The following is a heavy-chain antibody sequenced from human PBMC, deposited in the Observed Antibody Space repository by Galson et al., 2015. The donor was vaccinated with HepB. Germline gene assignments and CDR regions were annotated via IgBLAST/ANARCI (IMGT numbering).Heavy chain of an antibody. V-gene: IGHV3-30*18. CDR2: ISYDGTKT. D-gene: IGHD2-2*01. CDR3: AKSGYCSSSDCYAGYWYHDL. CDR1: GFSFSNYG. Sequence: SLRLSCAASGFSFSNYGMHWVRQAPGKGLEWVAVISYDGTKTFYADSVKGRFSISRDNSKNTLSLQMNSLSSEDTAVYYCAKSGYCSSSDCYAGYWYHDLWAVAPWSLSPQ. J-gene: IGHJ2*01.